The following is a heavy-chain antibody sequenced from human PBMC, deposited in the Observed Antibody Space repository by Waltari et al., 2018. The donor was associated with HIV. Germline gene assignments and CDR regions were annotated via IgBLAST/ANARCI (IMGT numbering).Heavy chain of an antibody. D-gene: IGHD6-19*01. CDR3: ARDLGGHSSGWYARGDY. CDR1: GFTFSSYS. CDR2: ISSSSSYI. Sequence: EVQLVESGGGLVKPGGSLRLSCAASGFTFSSYSMNWVRQAPGKGLEWVSSISSSSSYIYYADSVKGRFTISRDNAKNSLYLQMNSLRAEDTAVYYCARDLGGHSSGWYARGDYWGQGTLVTVSS. J-gene: IGHJ4*02. V-gene: IGHV3-21*01.